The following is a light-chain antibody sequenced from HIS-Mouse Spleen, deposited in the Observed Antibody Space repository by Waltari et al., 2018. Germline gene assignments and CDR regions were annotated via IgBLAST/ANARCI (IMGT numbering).Light chain of an antibody. CDR2: GAS. J-gene: IGKJ1*01. Sequence: EIVLTQSPGTLSLSPGERATLSCRASPSVSSSYLAWYQQNPGQAPRLLIYGASSRATGIPDRFSGSGSGTDFTLTISRLEPEDFAVYYCQQYGSSPGTFGQGTKVEIK. V-gene: IGKV3-20*01. CDR3: QQYGSSPGT. CDR1: PSVSSSY.